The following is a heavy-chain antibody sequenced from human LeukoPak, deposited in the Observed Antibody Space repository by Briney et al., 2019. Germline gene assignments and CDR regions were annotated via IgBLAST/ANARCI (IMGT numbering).Heavy chain of an antibody. Sequence: ASVKVSCKASGYTFTSYDINWVRQATGQGLEWMGWMNPNSGNTRYAQKFQGRVTMTRNTSISAAYMELSSLRSEDTAVYYCARATGYSSSWYFGLTPIYYYYMDVWGKGTTVTVSS. J-gene: IGHJ6*03. D-gene: IGHD6-13*01. CDR2: MNPNSGNT. V-gene: IGHV1-8*01. CDR3: ARATGYSSSWYFGLTPIYYYYMDV. CDR1: GYTFTSYD.